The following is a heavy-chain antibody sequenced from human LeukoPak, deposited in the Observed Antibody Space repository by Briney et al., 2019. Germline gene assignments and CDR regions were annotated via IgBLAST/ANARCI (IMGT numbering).Heavy chain of an antibody. D-gene: IGHD1-1*01. V-gene: IGHV3-53*01. CDR2: IYSGGNT. CDR1: GFTFSSHD. Sequence: GGSLRLSCAASGFTFSSHDMHWVRQAPGKGLEWVSVIYSGGNTYYADSVKGRFAISRDNSKNTLHLQMNSLRVEDTAVYYCASYNPYYGGQGTLVTVSS. J-gene: IGHJ4*02. CDR3: ASYNPYY.